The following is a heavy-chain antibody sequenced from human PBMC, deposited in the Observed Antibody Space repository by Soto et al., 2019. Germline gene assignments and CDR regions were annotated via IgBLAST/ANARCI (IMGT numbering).Heavy chain of an antibody. CDR2: ISYDGSNK. D-gene: IGHD6-13*01. V-gene: IGHV3-30*03. CDR3: VKGISHKYSSSWYYFDY. J-gene: IGHJ4*02. CDR1: GFTFSSYG. Sequence: ESGGGVVQPGRSLRLSCAASGFTFSSYGMHWVRQAPGKGLEWVAVISYDGSNKYYADSVKGRFTISRDNSKNTLYLQMNSLRAEDTAVYYSVKGISHKYSSSWYYFDYWGQGTLVTVSS.